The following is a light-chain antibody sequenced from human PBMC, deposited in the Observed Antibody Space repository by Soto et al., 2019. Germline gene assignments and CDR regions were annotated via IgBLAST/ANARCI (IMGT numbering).Light chain of an antibody. J-gene: IGKJ1*01. CDR2: GAS. CDR1: QSISSSY. Sequence: EIVLTQSPGTLSLSPGEGATLSCRASQSISSSYLAWYQQKPGQAPRLLIYGASNRASGIPDRFSGSGSGTDFTLTISRLESEDFAVYYCQQYGSSPSFGQGTKVEIK. CDR3: QQYGSSPS. V-gene: IGKV3-20*01.